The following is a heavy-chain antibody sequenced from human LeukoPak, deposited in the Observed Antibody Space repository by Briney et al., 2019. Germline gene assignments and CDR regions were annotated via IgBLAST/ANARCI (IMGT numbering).Heavy chain of an antibody. D-gene: IGHD3-22*01. CDR1: GYTFTSYY. CDR2: INPSGGST. CDR3: ARVSAPGLSSGYYPEKNDY. J-gene: IGHJ4*02. V-gene: IGHV1-46*01. Sequence: ASVKVSCKASGYTFTSYYMHWVRQAPGQGLEWMGIINPSGGSTSYAQKFQGRVTMTRDMSTSTVYMELSSLRSEDTAVYYCARVSAPGLSSGYYPEKNDYWGQGTLVTVSS.